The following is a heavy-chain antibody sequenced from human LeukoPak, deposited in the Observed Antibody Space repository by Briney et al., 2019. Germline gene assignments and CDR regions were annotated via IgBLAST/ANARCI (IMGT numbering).Heavy chain of an antibody. CDR1: GGTFSSYA. CDR2: IIPIFGTA. J-gene: IGHJ6*03. Sequence: SVKVPCKASGGTFSSYAISWVRQAPGQGLEWMGGIIPIFGTANYAQKFQGRVTITADESTSTAYMELSSLRSEDTAVYYCARESDDFWSGYGIELRRRDYYYYYMDVWGKGTTVTVSS. D-gene: IGHD3-3*01. CDR3: ARESDDFWSGYGIELRRRDYYYYYMDV. V-gene: IGHV1-69*01.